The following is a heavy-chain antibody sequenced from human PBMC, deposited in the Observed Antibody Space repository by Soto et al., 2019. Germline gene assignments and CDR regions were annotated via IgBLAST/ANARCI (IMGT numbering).Heavy chain of an antibody. D-gene: IGHD6-25*01. J-gene: IGHJ4*02. CDR1: GFIFSSNV. CDR3: AKESSSGTTLDY. Sequence: LRLSCAASGFIFSSNVLSWVRQAPGKGLEWVSAIGGGGSTYYAGSVKGRFTISRDNSKNTLYLQMDSLRAEDTAVYYCAKESSSGTTLDYWGQGTPVTVSS. V-gene: IGHV3-23*01. CDR2: IGGGGST.